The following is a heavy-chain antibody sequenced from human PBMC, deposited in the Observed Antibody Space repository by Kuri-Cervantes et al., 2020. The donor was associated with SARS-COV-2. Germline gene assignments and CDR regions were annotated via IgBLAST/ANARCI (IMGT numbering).Heavy chain of an antibody. D-gene: IGHD2-21*02. CDR2: IKHSGST. J-gene: IGHJ6*02. V-gene: IGHV4-34*01. CDR1: GFTVSSNY. CDR3: ARGQIVVVTAILGDSGMDV. Sequence: ESLKISCAASGFTVSSNYMSWVRQPPGKGLEWIGEIKHSGSTNYNPSLESRVTISVDTSKNHSSLKLSSVTAAETAVYYCARGQIVVVTAILGDSGMDVWGQGTTVTVSS.